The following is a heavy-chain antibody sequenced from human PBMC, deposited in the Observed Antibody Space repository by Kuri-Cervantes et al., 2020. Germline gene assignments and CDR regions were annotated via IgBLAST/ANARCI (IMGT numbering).Heavy chain of an antibody. CDR1: GYSISNDYH. Sequence: SETLSLTCTVSGYSISNDYHWGWIRQPPGKGLEWIGSLYQIGRTYYNPSLKSRVTISVDTSKNQFSLKLSSVTAADTALYYCARSRPKNIYTYGILGAGTTFDYWGQGTLVTVSS. D-gene: IGHD5-18*01. J-gene: IGHJ4*02. CDR2: LYQIGRT. V-gene: IGHV4-38-2*02. CDR3: ARSRPKNIYTYGILGAGTTFDY.